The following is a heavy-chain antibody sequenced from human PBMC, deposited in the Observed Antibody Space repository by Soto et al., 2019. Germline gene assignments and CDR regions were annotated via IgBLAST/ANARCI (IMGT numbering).Heavy chain of an antibody. J-gene: IGHJ4*02. CDR3: VRGGTNISPHGYITAAGRFDH. V-gene: IGHV4-30-4*01. CDR1: GASITSDDYF. D-gene: IGHD6-25*01. Sequence: VQLQESGPGLVKPSQTLSLTCTVSGASITSDDYFWSWIRQSPERGLEWIGFIFYSGNTFNNPSLNGRASIAIDTSKNQFSLNLTSVTAADTAVYYCVRGGTNISPHGYITAAGRFDHWGQGALVTVSS. CDR2: IFYSGNT.